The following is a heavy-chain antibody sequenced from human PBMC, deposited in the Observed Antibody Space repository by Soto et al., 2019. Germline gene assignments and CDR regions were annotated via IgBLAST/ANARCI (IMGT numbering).Heavy chain of an antibody. J-gene: IGHJ4*02. D-gene: IGHD6-13*01. CDR1: GGTFSSYA. CDR3: AREATAAAGTWDY. V-gene: IGHV1-69*01. Sequence: QVQLVQSGAEVKKPGSSVKVSCKASGGTFSSYAISWVRQAPGQGLEWMGGLIPIFGTANYAQKFQGRVTITADESTSTAYMELSSLRSEDTDVYYWAREATAAAGTWDYWGQGTLVTVSS. CDR2: LIPIFGTA.